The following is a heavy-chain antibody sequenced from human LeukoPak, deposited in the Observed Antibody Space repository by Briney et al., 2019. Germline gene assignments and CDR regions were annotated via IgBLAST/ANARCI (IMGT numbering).Heavy chain of an antibody. CDR2: IAYDGSNK. CDR3: ARDPYITMVRGVIPHDAFDI. D-gene: IGHD3-10*01. CDR1: GSTFSSYA. V-gene: IGHV3-30*04. Sequence: GGSLRLSCGASGSTFSSYAMHWVRQAPGKGLEWVAVIAYDGSNKYHADSMKGRFTISRDNSKNTLYLQMNSLRAEDTAVYYCARDPYITMVRGVIPHDAFDIWGQGTMVTVSS. J-gene: IGHJ3*02.